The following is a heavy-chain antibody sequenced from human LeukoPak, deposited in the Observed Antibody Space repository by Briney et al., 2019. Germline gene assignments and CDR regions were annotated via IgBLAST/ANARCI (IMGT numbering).Heavy chain of an antibody. V-gene: IGHV4-34*01. CDR2: INHSGST. Sequence: SETLSLTCAVYGGSFSGYHWSWIRQPPGKGLEWIGEINHSGSTNYNPSLKSRVTISVDTSKNQFSLKLSSVTAADTAVYYCARPFGYCSSTSCSYMDVWGKGTTVTVSS. J-gene: IGHJ6*03. D-gene: IGHD2-2*03. CDR3: ARPFGYCSSTSCSYMDV. CDR1: GGSFSGYH.